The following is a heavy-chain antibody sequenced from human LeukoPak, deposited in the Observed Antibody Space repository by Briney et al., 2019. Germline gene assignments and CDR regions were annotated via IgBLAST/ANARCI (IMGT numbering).Heavy chain of an antibody. Sequence: GGSLRLSCAASGFTFSNYAMYWVRQAPGKGLVWVSRISSDGSSIIYADSVKGRFTISRDIAKNTLYLQVNSLRAEDTAVYYCARAQMGAPTDYWGQGTLVTVSS. J-gene: IGHJ4*02. CDR2: ISSDGSSI. CDR3: ARAQMGAPTDY. V-gene: IGHV3-74*01. CDR1: GFTFSNYA. D-gene: IGHD1-26*01.